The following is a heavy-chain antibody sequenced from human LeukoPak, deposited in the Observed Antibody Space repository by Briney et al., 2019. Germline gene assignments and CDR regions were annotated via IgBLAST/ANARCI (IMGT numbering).Heavy chain of an antibody. CDR2: ISGGGGST. J-gene: IGHJ3*02. D-gene: IGHD3-10*01. V-gene: IGHV3-23*01. Sequence: GGSLRLSCAASGFTFSNYAMNWVRQAPGKGLESVSVISGGGGSTYYADSVQGRFTISRDNSKNTLYLQMNSLKAEDTAVYYCARPPMVRGVIITGDDVFDIWGQGTMVTVSS. CDR1: GFTFSNYA. CDR3: ARPPMVRGVIITGDDVFDI.